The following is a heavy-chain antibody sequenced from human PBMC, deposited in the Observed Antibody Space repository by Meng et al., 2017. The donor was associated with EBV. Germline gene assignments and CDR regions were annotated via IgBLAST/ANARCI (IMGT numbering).Heavy chain of an antibody. V-gene: IGHV3-74*01. CDR1: GFTFSRFW. J-gene: IGHJ4*02. CDR3: SRDLAGPFDD. Sequence: EGRRVEAGGGPVRPWGSLGLSCAVSGFTFSRFWMHWVRQVPGKGLVWVARTNEDGGITNYADSVKGRFIISRDNTRNTLYLQMNSLRDEDTAVYFCSRDLAGPFDDWGQGTLVTVSS. CDR2: TNEDGGIT.